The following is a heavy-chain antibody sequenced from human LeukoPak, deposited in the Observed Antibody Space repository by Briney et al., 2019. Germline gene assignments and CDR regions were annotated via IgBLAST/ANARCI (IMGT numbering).Heavy chain of an antibody. CDR3: ARGLDCSSTSCYVDYFDY. J-gene: IGHJ4*02. CDR1: GGSFSGYY. Sequence: KPSETLSLTCAVYGGSFSGYYWSWIRQPPGEGLEWIGEINHSGSTNYNPSLKNRVTISVDTSKNQFSLKLSSVTAADTAVYYCARGLDCSSTSCYVDYFDYWGQGTLVTVSS. D-gene: IGHD2-2*01. V-gene: IGHV4-34*01. CDR2: INHSGST.